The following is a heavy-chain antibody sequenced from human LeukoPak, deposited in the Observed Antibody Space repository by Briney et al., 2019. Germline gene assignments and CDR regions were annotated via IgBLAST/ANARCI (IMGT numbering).Heavy chain of an antibody. Sequence: SETLSLTCTVSGASISSYYWSWIRQPAGKALEWIGRIYVTGSTTYNPSLESRVTMSLDTSKNHFSLKLRSVAAADTAVYYCARDSGTTGEVKFDPWGQGTLVTVSS. V-gene: IGHV4-4*07. D-gene: IGHD1-7*01. CDR1: GASISSYY. CDR2: IYVTGST. CDR3: ARDSGTTGEVKFDP. J-gene: IGHJ5*02.